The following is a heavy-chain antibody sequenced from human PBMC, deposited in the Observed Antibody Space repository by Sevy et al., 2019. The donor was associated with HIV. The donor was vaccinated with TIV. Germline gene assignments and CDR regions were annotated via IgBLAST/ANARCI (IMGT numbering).Heavy chain of an antibody. CDR1: GFTFSSYW. J-gene: IGHJ4*02. D-gene: IGHD6-25*01. Sequence: GGSLRLSCAASGFTFSSYWMNWVRQAPGKGLEWVANIKQDGSEKYYVDSVKGRFTISRDNAKNSMHLQMNSLRAEDPAVYSCAGALAAAASYWGEGTLVTVSS. CDR2: IKQDGSEK. CDR3: AGALAAAASY. V-gene: IGHV3-7*04.